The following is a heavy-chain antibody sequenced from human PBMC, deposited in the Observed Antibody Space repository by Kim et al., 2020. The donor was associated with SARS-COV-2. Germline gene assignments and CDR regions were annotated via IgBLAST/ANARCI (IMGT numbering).Heavy chain of an antibody. V-gene: IGHV1-2*06. D-gene: IGHD3-22*01. CDR3: ARGNPGNYDTSGYSDY. Sequence: ASVKVSCKASGYTFTGYYIHWVRQAPGQGLEWMGRINPKSGGTNYAQKFQGRVTMTRDTSISTAYMEVSRLTYDDTAVYYCARGNPGNYDTSGYSDYWGQGTLVTVSS. CDR2: INPKSGGT. CDR1: GYTFTGYY. J-gene: IGHJ4*02.